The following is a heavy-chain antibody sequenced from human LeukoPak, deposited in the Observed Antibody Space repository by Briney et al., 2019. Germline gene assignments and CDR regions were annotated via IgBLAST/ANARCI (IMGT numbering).Heavy chain of an antibody. CDR2: IYYSGST. Sequence: SETLSLTCTVSGGSISSGDYYWSWIRQPPGKSLEWIGYIYYSGSTYYNPSLKSRVTISVDTSKNQFSLKLSSVTAADTAVYYCARGRGYYDYVWGSYRSEAIDYWGQGTLVTVSS. CDR1: GGSISSGDYY. CDR3: ARGRGYYDYVWGSYRSEAIDY. D-gene: IGHD3-16*02. V-gene: IGHV4-30-4*01. J-gene: IGHJ4*02.